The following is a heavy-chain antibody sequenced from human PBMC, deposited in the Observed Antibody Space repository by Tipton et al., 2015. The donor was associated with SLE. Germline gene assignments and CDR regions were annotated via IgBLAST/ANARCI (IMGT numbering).Heavy chain of an antibody. D-gene: IGHD1-26*01. CDR3: AREASYPFGMDV. J-gene: IGHJ6*02. CDR2: INHSGST. CDR1: GGSFSAYY. V-gene: IGHV4-34*01. Sequence: TLSLTCAVYGGSFSAYYWSWIRQPPGKGLEWIGEINHSGSTNYNPSLKSRVTISVDTSKNQFSLKLSSVTAADTAVYYCAREASYPFGMDVWGQGTTVTVSS.